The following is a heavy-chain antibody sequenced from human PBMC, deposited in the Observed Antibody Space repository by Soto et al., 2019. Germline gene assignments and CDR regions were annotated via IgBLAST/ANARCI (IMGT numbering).Heavy chain of an antibody. CDR1: DGSIINVGVY. CDR3: ARLYKT. CDR2: IYYGGST. V-gene: IGHV4-31*03. D-gene: IGHD1-1*01. J-gene: IGHJ5*02. Sequence: PSQPLRLPSTVADGSIINVGVYWGVICKHPGKGLEWMWYIYYGGSTYYNPSLKSRVTISVDTSKSQFSLKLSSVTAADTAVYYCARLYKTWRQGTLVTGSS.